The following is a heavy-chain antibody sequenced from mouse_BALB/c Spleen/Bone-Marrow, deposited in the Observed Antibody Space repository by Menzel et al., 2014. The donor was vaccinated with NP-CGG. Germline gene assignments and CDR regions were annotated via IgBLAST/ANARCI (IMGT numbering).Heavy chain of an antibody. J-gene: IGHJ2*01. CDR1: GFTFSSYA. V-gene: IGHV5-6-5*01. CDR2: ISSGGST. Sequence: EVHLVESGGGLVKPGGSLKLSCAASGFTFSSYAMSWVRQTPEKRLEWVASISSGGSTYYPDSVKGRFTISRDNARNILYLQMSSLRSEDTAMYYCARGGFRGLDYWGQGTTLTVSS. CDR3: ARGGFRGLDY.